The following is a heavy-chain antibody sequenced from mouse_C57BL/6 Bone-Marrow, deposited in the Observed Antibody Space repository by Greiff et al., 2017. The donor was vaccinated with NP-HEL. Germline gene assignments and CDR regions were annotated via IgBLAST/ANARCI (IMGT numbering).Heavy chain of an antibody. CDR3: ARKLGRDYFDY. J-gene: IGHJ2*01. CDR2: IHPNSGST. Sequence: QVQLQQPGAELVKPGASVKLSCKASGYTFTSYWMHWVKQRPGQGLAWIGMIHPNSGSTNYNEKFKSKATLTVDKSSSTAYMQLSSLTSEDSAVYYCARKLGRDYFDYWGQGTTLTVSS. D-gene: IGHD4-1*01. V-gene: IGHV1-64*01. CDR1: GYTFTSYW.